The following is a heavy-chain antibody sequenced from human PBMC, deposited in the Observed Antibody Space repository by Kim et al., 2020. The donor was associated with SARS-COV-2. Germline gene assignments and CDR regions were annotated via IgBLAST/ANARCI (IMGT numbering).Heavy chain of an antibody. CDR3: ARGLITMKSPWGY. J-gene: IGHJ1*01. CDR2: IYHSGST. Sequence: SETLSLTCAVYGGSFSGYYWSWIRQPPGKGMEWIGEIYHSGSTNYNPSLNSRVTISVDTSKNQFSLKLSSVTAADTAVSYCARGLITMKSPWGYWGQGTL. V-gene: IGHV4-34*01. CDR1: GGSFSGYY. D-gene: IGHD3-22*01.